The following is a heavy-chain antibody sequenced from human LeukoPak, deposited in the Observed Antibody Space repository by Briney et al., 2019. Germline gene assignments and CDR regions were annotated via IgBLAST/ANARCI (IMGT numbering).Heavy chain of an antibody. J-gene: IGHJ4*02. CDR2: IYYSGST. D-gene: IGHD3-9*01. Sequence: SETLSLTCTVSGGSISSYYWGWIRQPPGQGLEWIGSIYYSGSTYYNPSLKSRVTISVDTSKNQFSLKLGSVTAADTAVYYCARLVRYFDSSVGLFDYWGQGTLVTVSS. CDR1: GGSISSYY. V-gene: IGHV4-39*01. CDR3: ARLVRYFDSSVGLFDY.